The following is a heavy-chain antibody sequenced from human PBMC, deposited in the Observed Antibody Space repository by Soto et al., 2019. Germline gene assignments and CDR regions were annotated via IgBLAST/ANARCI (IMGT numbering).Heavy chain of an antibody. D-gene: IGHD3-10*01. V-gene: IGHV3-23*01. CDR2: ISGSGGST. CDR3: ARAGSGLYYYYYYGMDV. J-gene: IGHJ6*02. CDR1: GFTFSSYA. Sequence: GGSLRLSCAASGFTFSSYAMSWVRQAPGKGLEWVSAISGSGGSTYYADSVKGRFTISRDNSKNTLYLQMNSLRAEDTAVYYCARAGSGLYYYYYYGMDVWGQGTTVTVPS.